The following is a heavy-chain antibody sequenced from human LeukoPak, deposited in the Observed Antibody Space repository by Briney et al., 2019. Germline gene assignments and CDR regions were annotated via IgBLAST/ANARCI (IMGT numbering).Heavy chain of an antibody. CDR3: ARRGGLGRAFDV. J-gene: IGHJ3*01. D-gene: IGHD2-15*01. Sequence: SETLSLTCTVSGGSISSSTYYWGWIRQPPGKGLEWIGSIYYTGSTYYNPSLKSRVTISVDTSKNQFSLKLSSVTAADTAVYYCARRGGLGRAFDVWGQGTMVTVSS. CDR2: IYYTGST. V-gene: IGHV4-39*01. CDR1: GGSISSSTYY.